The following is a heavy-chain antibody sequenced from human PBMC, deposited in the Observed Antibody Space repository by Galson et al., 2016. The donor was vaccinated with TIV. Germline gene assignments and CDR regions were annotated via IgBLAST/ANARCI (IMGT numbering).Heavy chain of an antibody. CDR1: GFTFTDYA. V-gene: IGHV3-30-3*01. J-gene: IGHJ4*02. Sequence: SLRLSCAASGFTFTDYAIHWVRQAPGKGLEWVAVVSYDGSNKFNADSVKGRFTISRDDSNSTLYLQMKSLRPEDTAIHYCARDKASGIGGVADYWGPGTLVTGSS. CDR2: VSYDGSNK. D-gene: IGHD2-21*01. CDR3: ARDKASGIGGVADY.